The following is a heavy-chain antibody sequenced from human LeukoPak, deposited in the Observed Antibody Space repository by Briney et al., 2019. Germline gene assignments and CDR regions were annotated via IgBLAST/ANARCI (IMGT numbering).Heavy chain of an antibody. V-gene: IGHV3-23*01. CDR3: AKDRNRWPTNFDS. CDR2: ISSSGGTT. CDR1: GFTFSSYA. Sequence: PGGSLRLSCAASGFTFSSYAVNWVRQAPGKGLEWVSAISSSGGTTYYADSVKGRFGISRDNSKNTLYLQMNSLRAEDTAVYYCAKDRNRWPTNFDSWGQGTLVTVSA. D-gene: IGHD5-24*01. J-gene: IGHJ4*02.